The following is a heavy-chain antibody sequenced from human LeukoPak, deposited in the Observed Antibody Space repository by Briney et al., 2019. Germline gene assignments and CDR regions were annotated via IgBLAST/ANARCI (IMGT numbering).Heavy chain of an antibody. CDR3: ARADRDSDWYIDDC. CDR1: GFSFSSYN. J-gene: IGHJ4*02. Sequence: GGSLRLSCAASGFSFSSYNMNWVRQSPGKGLEWVASIDTTSEYIFYTDSLKGRFTISRDNAKNSLYLQMNNLRAEDTAVYYCARADRDSDWYIDDCWGQGTLVTVSS. V-gene: IGHV3-21*01. CDR2: IDTTSEYI. D-gene: IGHD6-19*01.